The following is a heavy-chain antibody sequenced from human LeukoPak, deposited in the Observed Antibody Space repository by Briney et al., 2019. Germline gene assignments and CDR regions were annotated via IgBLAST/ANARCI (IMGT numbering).Heavy chain of an antibody. CDR2: IKNDGSRT. CDR3: VREPYCSGGSCYTSGFDC. V-gene: IGHV3-74*01. CDR1: GFTFSSYW. J-gene: IGHJ4*02. Sequence: GGSLRLSCSASGFTFSSYWMHWVRQAPGKGLVWVSRIKNDGSRTTYADAVKGRFTISRDNAKNTLYLQMNSLSADDTAVYYCVREPYCSGGSCYTSGFDCWGQGTLVTVSS. D-gene: IGHD2-15*01.